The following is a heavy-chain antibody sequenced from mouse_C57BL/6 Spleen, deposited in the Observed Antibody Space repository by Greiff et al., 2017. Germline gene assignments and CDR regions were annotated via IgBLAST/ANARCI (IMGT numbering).Heavy chain of an antibody. Sequence: EVQLQQSGPELVKPGASVKISCKASGYSFTGYYMNWVKQSPEKSLEWIGEINPSTGGTTYNQKFKAQATLTVDKSSSTAYMQLKSLTSEDSAVYYCARDDGYLYAKDDWGQGTSVTASS. CDR2: INPSTGGT. CDR3: ARDDGYLYAKDD. CDR1: GYSFTGYY. J-gene: IGHJ4*01. V-gene: IGHV1-42*01. D-gene: IGHD2-3*01.